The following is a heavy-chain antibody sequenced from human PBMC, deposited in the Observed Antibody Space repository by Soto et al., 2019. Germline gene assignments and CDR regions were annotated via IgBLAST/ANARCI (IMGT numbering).Heavy chain of an antibody. D-gene: IGHD6-6*01. CDR1: GYTFTGYY. J-gene: IGHJ6*02. CDR3: ARSRQLVVNYYYGMDV. V-gene: IGHV1-2*02. Sequence: GASVKVSCKASGYTFTGYYMHWVRQAPGQGLEWMGWIDPNSGGTNYAQKFQGRVTMTRDTSISTAYMELSRLRSDDTAVYYCARSRQLVVNYYYGMDVWGQGTTVTVS. CDR2: IDPNSGGT.